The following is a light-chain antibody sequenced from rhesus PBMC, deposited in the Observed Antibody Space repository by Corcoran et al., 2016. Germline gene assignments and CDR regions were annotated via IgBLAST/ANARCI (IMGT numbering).Light chain of an antibody. CDR1: QSVSSY. Sequence: EIVMTQSPATLSLSPGERATLSCRASQSVSSYVAWYQQKPDTAPRLLIYGASSRATGLPDRFSGSGSGTDCTLIISSLEPEDVGVYYCQQYNNWNSFGQGTKVEIK. CDR2: GAS. V-gene: IGKV3S9*01. J-gene: IGKJ2*01. CDR3: QQYNNWNS.